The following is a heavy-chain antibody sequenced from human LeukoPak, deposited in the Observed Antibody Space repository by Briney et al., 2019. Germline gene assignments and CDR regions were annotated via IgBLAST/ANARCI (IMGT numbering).Heavy chain of an antibody. CDR3: ARHGYYDSSGYYYDY. D-gene: IGHD3-22*01. CDR2: IYYSGST. Sequence: SETLSLTCTVSGGSISSGDYYWSWIRQPPGKGLEWIGYIYYSGSTYYNPSLKSRVTISVDTSKNQFSLKLSSVTAADTAVYYCARHGYYDSSGYYYDYWGQGTLVTVSS. CDR1: GGSISSGDYY. J-gene: IGHJ4*02. V-gene: IGHV4-30-4*01.